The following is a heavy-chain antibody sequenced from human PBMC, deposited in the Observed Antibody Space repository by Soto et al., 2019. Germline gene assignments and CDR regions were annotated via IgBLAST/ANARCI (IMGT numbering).Heavy chain of an antibody. Sequence: GGSLRLSCAASGFTFSSYAMCWVRQAPGKGLEWVSAISGSGGSTYYADSVKGRFTISRNNSKNTLYLQMNSLRAEDTAVYYCAKRGVVPALRVYYFDYWGQGTLVTVSS. CDR1: GFTFSSYA. D-gene: IGHD2-2*01. CDR2: ISGSGGST. J-gene: IGHJ4*02. V-gene: IGHV3-23*01. CDR3: AKRGVVPALRVYYFDY.